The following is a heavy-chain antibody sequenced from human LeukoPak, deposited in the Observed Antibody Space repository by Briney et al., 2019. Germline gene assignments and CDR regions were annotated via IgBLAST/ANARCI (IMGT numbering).Heavy chain of an antibody. D-gene: IGHD4-17*01. CDR2: ITGDGSST. V-gene: IGHV3-74*01. CDR3: ARDTGWYFDL. J-gene: IGHJ2*01. CDR1: GFAFSGYW. Sequence: GGSLRLSCAASGFAFSGYWMHWVRQPPGKGLVWVSRITGDGSSTTYADSVKGRFTISRDNAKNTLYLQMISLRAEDTAVYYCARDTGWYFDLWGRGTLATVSS.